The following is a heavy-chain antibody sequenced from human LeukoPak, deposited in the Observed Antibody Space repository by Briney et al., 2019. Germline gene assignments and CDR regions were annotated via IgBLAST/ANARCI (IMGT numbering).Heavy chain of an antibody. D-gene: IGHD5-18*01. CDR2: ILNDGGST. V-gene: IGHV3-74*01. CDR1: GFTFNRYW. Sequence: GGSLRLSCAASGFTFNRYWMHWVRQAPGEGPVWVAHILNDGGSTSYADSVKGRFTISRDNAKNTLSLQMNSLRAEDTAVYYCVSHNYGYDYWGQRTPVTVSS. CDR3: VSHNYGYDY. J-gene: IGHJ4*02.